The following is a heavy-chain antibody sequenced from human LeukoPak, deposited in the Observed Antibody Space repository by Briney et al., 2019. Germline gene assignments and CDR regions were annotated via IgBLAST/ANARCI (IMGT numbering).Heavy chain of an antibody. V-gene: IGHV3-23*01. CDR1: GFTFSSYA. CDR2: ISGSGSNT. Sequence: GGSLRLSRAASGFTFSSYAMSWVRQAPGKGLEWVSVISGSGSNTYYADSVKGRFTISRDNSRNTLYLQMNSLRAEDTAVYYCATDISRDSYYHSEGLPWGQGTLVTVSS. D-gene: IGHD3-22*01. J-gene: IGHJ5*02. CDR3: ATDISRDSYYHSEGLP.